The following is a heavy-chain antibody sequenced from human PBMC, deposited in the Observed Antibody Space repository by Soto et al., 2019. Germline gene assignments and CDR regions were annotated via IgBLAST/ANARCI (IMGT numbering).Heavy chain of an antibody. CDR3: ARESPGSYRMRGAFDI. D-gene: IGHD3-16*02. CDR2: ISYDGSNK. CDR1: GFTFSSYA. J-gene: IGHJ3*02. V-gene: IGHV3-30-3*01. Sequence: GGSLRLSCAASGFTFSSYAMHWVRQAPGKGLEWVAVISYDGSNKYYADSVKGRFTISRDNSKNTLYLQMNSLRAEDTAVYYCARESPGSYRMRGAFDIWGQGTMVTVSS.